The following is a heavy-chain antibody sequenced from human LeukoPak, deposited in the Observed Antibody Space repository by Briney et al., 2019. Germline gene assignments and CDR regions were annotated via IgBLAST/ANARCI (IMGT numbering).Heavy chain of an antibody. CDR2: IYYSGST. D-gene: IGHD6-13*01. J-gene: IGHJ5*02. Sequence: PSETLSLTCTVSGGSISSYYWSWIRQPPGKGLEWLGYIYYSGSTNYNPSLKSRVTISVDTSKNQFSLKLSSVTAADTAVYYCARGGSKGYSSSWYSWFDPWGQGTLVTVSS. CDR3: ARGGSKGYSSSWYSWFDP. V-gene: IGHV4-59*01. CDR1: GGSISSYY.